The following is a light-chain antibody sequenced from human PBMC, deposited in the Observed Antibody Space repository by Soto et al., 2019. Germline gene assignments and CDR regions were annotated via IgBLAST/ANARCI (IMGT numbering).Light chain of an antibody. CDR1: SSDVGGYNY. J-gene: IGLJ3*02. CDR2: EVS. CDR3: SSYAGGYTWV. V-gene: IGLV2-14*01. Sequence: QAVVTQPASVSGSPGQSITISCTGTSSDVGGYNYVSWYQQHPGKAPKLMIYEVSNRPSGVSNRFSGSKSGNTASLTISGLQAEDEADYYCSSYAGGYTWVFGGGTKLTVL.